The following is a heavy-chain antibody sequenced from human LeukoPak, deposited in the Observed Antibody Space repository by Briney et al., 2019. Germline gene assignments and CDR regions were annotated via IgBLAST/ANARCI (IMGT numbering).Heavy chain of an antibody. CDR3: ASGRNLPANRDAFDI. V-gene: IGHV1-69*13. Sequence: ASVKVSCKASGGIFSSNVISWVRQAPGQGLEWMGRIIPIFGTANYAQKFQGRVTITAVESTSTAYMELSSLRSEDTAVYYCASGRNLPANRDAFDIWGQGTMVTVSS. CDR2: IIPIFGTA. D-gene: IGHD1-26*01. J-gene: IGHJ3*02. CDR1: GGIFSSNV.